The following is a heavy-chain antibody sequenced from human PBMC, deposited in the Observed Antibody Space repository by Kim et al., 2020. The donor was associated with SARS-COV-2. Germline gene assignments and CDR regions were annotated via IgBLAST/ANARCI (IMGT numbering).Heavy chain of an antibody. V-gene: IGHV3-33*01. D-gene: IGHD3-22*01. CDR1: GFTFSSYG. CDR2: IWYDGSNK. CDR3: ARDRAFGDYDSSDY. J-gene: IGHJ4*02. Sequence: GGSLRLSCAASGFTFSSYGMHWVRQAPGKGLEWVAVIWYDGSNKYYADSVKGRFTISRDNSKNTLYLQMNSLRAEDTAVYYCARDRAFGDYDSSDYWGQGTLVTLSP.